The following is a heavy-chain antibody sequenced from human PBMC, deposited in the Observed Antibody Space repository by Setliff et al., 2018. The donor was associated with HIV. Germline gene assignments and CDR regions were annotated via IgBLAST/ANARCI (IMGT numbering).Heavy chain of an antibody. CDR1: GGSINRGTYY. V-gene: IGHV4-61*01. Sequence: VSGGSINRGTYYWSWIRQTPGKGLESIGYVYNSGGTNYNPSLKSRVTISVDTSKNQFSLRLSSVTAADTAVYYCARLHGDFYFDLWGQGTLVTVSS. CDR3: ARLHGDFYFDL. J-gene: IGHJ4*02. CDR2: VYNSGGT. D-gene: IGHD4-17*01.